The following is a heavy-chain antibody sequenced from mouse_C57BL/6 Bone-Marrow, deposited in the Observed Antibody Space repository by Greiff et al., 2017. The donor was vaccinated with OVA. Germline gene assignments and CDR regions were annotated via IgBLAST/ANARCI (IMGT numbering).Heavy chain of an antibody. CDR2: ISGGGGNT. V-gene: IGHV5-9*04. J-gene: IGHJ4*01. D-gene: IGHD2-1*01. CDR3: ARLLSKAMDY. CDR1: GFTFSSYT. Sequence: EVQGVESGGGLVKPGGSLKLSCAASGFTFSSYTMSWVRQTPEKRLEWVATISGGGGNTYYPDSVKGRFTISRDNAKNTLYLQPSSLRSEDTAMYYFARLLSKAMDYWGQGTSVTVSS.